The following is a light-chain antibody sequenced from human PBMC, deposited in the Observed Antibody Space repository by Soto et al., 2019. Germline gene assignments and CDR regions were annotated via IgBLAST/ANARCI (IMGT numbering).Light chain of an antibody. CDR2: GAS. CDR1: QSVSSSY. V-gene: IGKV3-20*01. CDR3: QPSNNWPLT. Sequence: EIVLTQSPGTLSLSPGERATLSCRASQSVSSSYLAWYQQKPGPAPRLLIYGASSRATGIPDRFSGSGSGPEFTLTINSLQSEDFAIYYCQPSNNWPLTFGGGTKVDIK. J-gene: IGKJ4*01.